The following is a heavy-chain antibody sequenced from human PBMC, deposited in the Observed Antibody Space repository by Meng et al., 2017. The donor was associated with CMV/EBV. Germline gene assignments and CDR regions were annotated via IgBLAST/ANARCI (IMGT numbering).Heavy chain of an antibody. J-gene: IGHJ6*02. D-gene: IGHD3-3*01. CDR3: ARDPHYDFWVEGSNGMDV. Sequence: GESLKISCAASGFTFSTYAMHWVRLVPGKGLEWVAFVSSDGANKYYGDSVKGRFTISRDNSKNTLYLQMNSLRTEDTALYYCARDPHYDFWVEGSNGMDVWGQGTTVTVSS. CDR2: VSSDGANK. CDR1: GFTFSTYA. V-gene: IGHV3-30-3*01.